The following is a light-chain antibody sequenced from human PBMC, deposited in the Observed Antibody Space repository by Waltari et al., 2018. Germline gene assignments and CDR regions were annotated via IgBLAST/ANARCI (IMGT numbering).Light chain of an antibody. V-gene: IGKV4-1*01. CDR2: WAP. J-gene: IGKJ2*01. CDR1: ESLLHNVNNKNY. Sequence: DIVMTQSPDSLAVSLGERATIKCKSSESLLHNVNNKNYLAWYQQRPGQPPRLLVYWAPTRESGVSDRFTGSGSATDFSLTINSLQAADVAVYYCQQYFRSPQTFGQGTKLEIK. CDR3: QQYFRSPQT.